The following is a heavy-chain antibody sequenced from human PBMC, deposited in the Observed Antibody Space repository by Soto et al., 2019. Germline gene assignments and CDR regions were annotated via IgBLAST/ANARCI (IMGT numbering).Heavy chain of an antibody. D-gene: IGHD6-19*01. J-gene: IGHJ4*02. CDR3: ARVGRASYSSGWIDY. CDR2: IYYSGST. CDR1: GGSISSYY. V-gene: IGHV4-59*01. Sequence: QVQLQESGPGLVKPSETLSLTCTVSGGSISSYYWSCIRQPPGKGLEWIGYIYYSGSTNYNPSLKSRVTISVDTSKTQFSLKLSSVTAADTAVYYCARVGRASYSSGWIDYWGQGTLVTVSS.